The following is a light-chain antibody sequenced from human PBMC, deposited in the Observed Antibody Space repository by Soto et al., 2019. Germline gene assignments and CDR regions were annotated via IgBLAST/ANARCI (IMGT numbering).Light chain of an antibody. CDR3: QQYNNWPLT. V-gene: IGKV3-15*01. CDR1: QSVSGN. Sequence: ETVMTQSPATLSVSPGERATLSCRASQSVSGNLAWYQQRPGHTPRLLIYGASTRAAGIPARFSGSGSGTEFTLTISSLQSEDFAVYYCQQYNNWPLTFGGGTKVEIK. CDR2: GAS. J-gene: IGKJ4*01.